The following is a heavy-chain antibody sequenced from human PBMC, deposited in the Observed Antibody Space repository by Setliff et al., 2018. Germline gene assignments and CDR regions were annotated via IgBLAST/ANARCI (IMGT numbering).Heavy chain of an antibody. CDR1: GFSFNNFE. CDR2: ISSSGSTI. V-gene: IGHV3-48*03. D-gene: IGHD6-13*01. CDR3: ARDQVYGSSWYYYYYGMDV. Sequence: PGGSLRLSCAASGFSFNNFEMNWVRQAPGKGLEWVSYISSSGSTIYYADSVKGRFTISRDNAKNSLYLQMNSLRAEDTAVYYCARDQVYGSSWYYYYYGMDVRGQGTTVTVSS. J-gene: IGHJ6*02.